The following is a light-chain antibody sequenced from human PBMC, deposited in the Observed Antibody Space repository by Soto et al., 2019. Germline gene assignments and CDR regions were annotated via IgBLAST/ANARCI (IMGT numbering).Light chain of an antibody. CDR2: EGA. J-gene: IGLJ1*01. CDR3: CSYVGSTTFLYV. CDR1: SSDVGSYNL. V-gene: IGLV2-23*03. Sequence: QSALTQPASVSGSPGQSITISCTGTSSDVGSYNLVSWYQQHPGNAPKLMIYEGAKRPSGVSNRFSGSKSGNTASLTISGLQGEDEADYFCCSYVGSTTFLYVFGPGTKVTVL.